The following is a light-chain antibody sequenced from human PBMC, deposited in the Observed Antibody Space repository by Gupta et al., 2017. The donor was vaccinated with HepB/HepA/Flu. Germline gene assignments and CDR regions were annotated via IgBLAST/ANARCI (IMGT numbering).Light chain of an antibody. CDR1: STDVGGHNY. V-gene: IGLV2-14*03. Sequence: QSALTQPPSLSGSPAQSITISFPGTSTDVGGHNYVSWYQQHPGKAPRLIIYDVGNRPSGVSNRFSGSKSANTASLTISGLQAEDEADYYCTSYSRTSTWVFGGGTKLTVL. CDR2: DVG. CDR3: TSYSRTSTWV. J-gene: IGLJ3*02.